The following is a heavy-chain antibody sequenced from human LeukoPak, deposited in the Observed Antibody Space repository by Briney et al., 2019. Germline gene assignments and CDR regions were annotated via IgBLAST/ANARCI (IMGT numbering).Heavy chain of an antibody. V-gene: IGHV3-30*18. Sequence: PGGSLRLSCAASGFTFSSYGMPWVRQAPGKGLEWVAVISYDGSNKYYADSVKGRFTISRDNSKNTLYLQMNSLRAEDTAVYYCAKDKPSSSSSWYLDYYYYYGMDVWGQGTTVTVSS. D-gene: IGHD6-13*01. CDR2: ISYDGSNK. CDR1: GFTFSSYG. CDR3: AKDKPSSSSSWYLDYYYYYGMDV. J-gene: IGHJ6*02.